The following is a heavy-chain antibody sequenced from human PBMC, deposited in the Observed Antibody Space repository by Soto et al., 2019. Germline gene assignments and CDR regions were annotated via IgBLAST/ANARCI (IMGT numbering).Heavy chain of an antibody. CDR3: ARGIYDYVWGSYPGRFDP. Sequence: NPSETLSLTCTFSGGSISSGGYYWSWIRQHPGKGLEWMGYIYYSGSTYYNPSLKSRLTISVDTSKNQFSLKLSSVTAADTAVYYCARGIYDYVWGSYPGRFDPWGQGTLVTVSS. CDR2: IYYSGST. J-gene: IGHJ5*02. D-gene: IGHD3-16*02. V-gene: IGHV4-31*03. CDR1: GGSISSGGYY.